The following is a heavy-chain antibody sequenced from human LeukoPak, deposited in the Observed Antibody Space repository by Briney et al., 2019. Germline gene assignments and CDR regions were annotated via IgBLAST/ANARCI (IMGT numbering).Heavy chain of an antibody. CDR1: GGSISTYD. CDR2: IYFTGST. CDR3: ARESYSTSYLFDF. V-gene: IGHV4-59*12. D-gene: IGHD6-6*01. J-gene: IGHJ4*02. Sequence: PSETLSLTCTVSGGSISTYDWTWIRQPPGKGLEWIGYIYFTGSTNYNPSLKSRVTMSVDTSKNQISLKVNSVTAADTAVYYCARESYSTSYLFDFWGQGTLVTVSS.